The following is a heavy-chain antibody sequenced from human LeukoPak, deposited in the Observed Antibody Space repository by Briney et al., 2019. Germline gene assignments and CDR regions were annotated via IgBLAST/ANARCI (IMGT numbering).Heavy chain of an antibody. Sequence: ASVKVSCKASGYTFTDCYIHWVRQAPGQGLEWMGWINPNSGGTNYAQKFQGRLTMTRDTSISTAYMELSGLRSDDTAVYYCARVLSYTYGLDSWGQGTLVTVSS. CDR1: GYTFTDCY. CDR2: INPNSGGT. V-gene: IGHV1-2*02. J-gene: IGHJ4*02. CDR3: ARVLSYTYGLDS. D-gene: IGHD5-18*01.